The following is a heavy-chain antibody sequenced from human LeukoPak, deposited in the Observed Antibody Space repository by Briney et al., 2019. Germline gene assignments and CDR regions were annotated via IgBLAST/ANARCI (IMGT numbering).Heavy chain of an antibody. Sequence: PGGSLRLSCAASGFTFSSYSMNWVRQAPGKGLEWVSSISSSSSYIYYADSVKGRFTISRDNAKNSLYLQMNSLRAEDTAVYYRARENCSSTSCYASVIDYWGQGTLVTVSS. D-gene: IGHD2-2*01. V-gene: IGHV3-21*01. CDR3: ARENCSSTSCYASVIDY. J-gene: IGHJ4*02. CDR1: GFTFSSYS. CDR2: ISSSSSYI.